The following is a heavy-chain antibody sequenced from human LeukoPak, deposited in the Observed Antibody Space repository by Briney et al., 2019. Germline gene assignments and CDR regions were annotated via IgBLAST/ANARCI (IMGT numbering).Heavy chain of an antibody. V-gene: IGHV3-48*03. Sequence: PGGSLRLSCAASGFTFSSYEMNWVRQAPGKGLEWVSYISSSGSTIYYADSVKGRFTISRDNAKNSLYLQMNSLRAEDTAVYYCARESGYCSSTSCPNWFDPWGQGTLVTVSS. J-gene: IGHJ5*02. CDR2: ISSSGSTI. CDR1: GFTFSSYE. D-gene: IGHD2-2*01. CDR3: ARESGYCSSTSCPNWFDP.